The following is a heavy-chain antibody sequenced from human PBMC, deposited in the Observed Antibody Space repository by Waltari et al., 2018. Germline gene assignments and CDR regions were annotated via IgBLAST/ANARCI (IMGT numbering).Heavy chain of an antibody. Sequence: QVQLVQSGPEVKKPGSSVKVSCKASGGTFSNDALSWVRQAPGKGLGGMGGIIPSFGTPNYAQKFQGRVTMIADESTSTVYMELSSLRSEDTAVYYCARSYYYDRIGDYPSLGAFDYWGQGTLVTVSS. V-gene: IGHV1-69*12. D-gene: IGHD3-22*01. J-gene: IGHJ4*02. CDR1: GGTFSNDA. CDR2: IIPSFGTP. CDR3: ARSYYYDRIGDYPSLGAFDY.